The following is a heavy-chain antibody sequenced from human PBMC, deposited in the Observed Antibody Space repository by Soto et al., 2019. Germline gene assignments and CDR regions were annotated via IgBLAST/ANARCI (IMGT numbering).Heavy chain of an antibody. V-gene: IGHV2-70*04. J-gene: IGHJ4*02. CDR1: GFSLSDSGVR. CDR3: ARGLSGRPFDY. Sequence: ESGPTLVNPTQTLTLTCTFSGFSLSDSGVRVSWIRQPPGKALEWLARIDWDDDKFYSTSLKTRLTISKDTSKNQVVLTMTNMDPVDTATYFCARGLSGRPFDYWGQGTRVTVSS. D-gene: IGHD5-12*01. CDR2: IDWDDDK.